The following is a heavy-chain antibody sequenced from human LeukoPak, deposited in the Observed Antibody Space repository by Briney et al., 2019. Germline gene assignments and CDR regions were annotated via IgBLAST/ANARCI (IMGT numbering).Heavy chain of an antibody. CDR3: GRARGYSYGYVGD. J-gene: IGHJ2*01. CDR2: INHSGRT. Sequence: SETLSLTCAVYGGSFSGFYWSWIRQPPGQXXXXXXEINHSGRTNFNSSLKSRVTISIDTSKNQFSLQLSSVTAADTAVYYCGRARGYSYGYVGDWGRGTLVTVSS. V-gene: IGHV4-34*01. D-gene: IGHD5-18*01. CDR1: GGSFSGFY.